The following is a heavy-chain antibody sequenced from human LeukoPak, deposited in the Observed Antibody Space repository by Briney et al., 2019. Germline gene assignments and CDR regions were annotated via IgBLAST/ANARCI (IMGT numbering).Heavy chain of an antibody. CDR3: ARRGYSSGWSVGF. Sequence: GGSLRLSCAASGFTFSSYSMSWVRQAPGKGLEWVSDISASGGSTYYADSVKGRFTISRDNSKNTLYLQMNSLRAEDTAVYYCARRGYSSGWSVGFWGQGTLVTVSS. D-gene: IGHD6-19*01. V-gene: IGHV3-23*01. CDR2: ISASGGST. J-gene: IGHJ4*02. CDR1: GFTFSSYS.